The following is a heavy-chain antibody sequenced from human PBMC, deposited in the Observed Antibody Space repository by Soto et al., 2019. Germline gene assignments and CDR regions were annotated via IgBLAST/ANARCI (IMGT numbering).Heavy chain of an antibody. Sequence: QVQLVESGGGVVQPGRSLRLSCAASGFTFSSYGMHWVRQGPGKGLEWVAIIWYDGSNMYYADSGKGRFTISRDNFKNTLYLQMNSLRVEDTAVYYCARGNYGSGSNYNWFDLWGQGTLVTVSS. V-gene: IGHV3-33*01. D-gene: IGHD3-10*01. CDR2: IWYDGSNM. J-gene: IGHJ5*02. CDR1: GFTFSSYG. CDR3: ARGNYGSGSNYNWFDL.